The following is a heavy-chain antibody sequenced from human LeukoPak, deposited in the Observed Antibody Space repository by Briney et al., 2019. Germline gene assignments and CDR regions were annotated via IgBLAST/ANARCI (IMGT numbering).Heavy chain of an antibody. Sequence: SETLSLTCTVSGYSISSGYYWGWIRQPPGKGLEWIGSIYHSGSTYYNPSLKSRVTISVDTFKNQFSLKLSSVTAADTAVYYCARVRSGLDYYYYMDVWGKGTTVTVSS. D-gene: IGHD1-26*01. J-gene: IGHJ6*03. CDR1: GYSISSGYY. V-gene: IGHV4-38-2*02. CDR3: ARVRSGLDYYYYMDV. CDR2: IYHSGST.